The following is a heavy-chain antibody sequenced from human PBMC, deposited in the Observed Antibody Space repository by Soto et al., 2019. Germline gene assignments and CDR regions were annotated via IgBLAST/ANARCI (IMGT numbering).Heavy chain of an antibody. CDR2: IYYNGNT. D-gene: IGHD5-12*01. Sequence: SETLSLTCSVSGGSISSNYWSWIRLPAGKGLEWIGRIYYNGNTNYNPSLKSRVTMSVDTSKNQFSLNLSSVTAADTAMYYCAREMAPEWLRYLDYWGLGTLVTVSS. J-gene: IGHJ4*01. V-gene: IGHV4-4*07. CDR3: AREMAPEWLRYLDY. CDR1: GGSISSNY.